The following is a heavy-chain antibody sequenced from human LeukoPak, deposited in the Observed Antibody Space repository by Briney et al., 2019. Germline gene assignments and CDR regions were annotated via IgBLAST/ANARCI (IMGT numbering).Heavy chain of an antibody. V-gene: IGHV4-59*01. CDR2: IYYSGST. CDR1: GGSISSYY. Sequence: SETLSLTCTVSGGSISSYYWSWIRQPPGKRLEWIGYIYYSGSTNYNPSLKSRVTISVDTSKNQFSLKLSSVTAADTAVYYCARANCSSTSCKFDYWGQGTLVTVSS. D-gene: IGHD2-2*01. J-gene: IGHJ4*02. CDR3: ARANCSSTSCKFDY.